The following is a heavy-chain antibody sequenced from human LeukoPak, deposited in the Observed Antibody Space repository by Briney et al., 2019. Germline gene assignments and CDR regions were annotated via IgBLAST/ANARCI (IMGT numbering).Heavy chain of an antibody. V-gene: IGHV4-34*01. Sequence: PSETLSLTCAASGESLSSYCRNWIRQSPGRGLEWIGEMNRSGSTNYNPSLKRRVTISVDTSKNLLSLRLNSVTAADTAAYYCATAARARHYFDYWGQGSLVTVSS. J-gene: IGHJ4*02. CDR1: GESLSSYC. CDR2: MNRSGST. CDR3: ATAARARHYFDY.